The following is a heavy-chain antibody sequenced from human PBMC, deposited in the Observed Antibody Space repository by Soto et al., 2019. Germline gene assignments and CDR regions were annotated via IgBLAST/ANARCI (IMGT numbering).Heavy chain of an antibody. Sequence: EASVKVSCKASGGTFSSYAISWVRQAPGQGLEWMGWINPNSGGTNYAQKFQGCVTMTRDTSISTAYMELSRLRSDDTAVYYCARDSSGWNWFDHWGQGTLVTVSS. CDR2: INPNSGGT. J-gene: IGHJ5*02. CDR3: ARDSSGWNWFDH. CDR1: GGTFSSYA. D-gene: IGHD6-19*01. V-gene: IGHV1-2*04.